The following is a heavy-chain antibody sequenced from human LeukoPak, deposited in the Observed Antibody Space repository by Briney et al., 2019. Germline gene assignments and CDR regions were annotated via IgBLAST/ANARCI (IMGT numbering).Heavy chain of an antibody. J-gene: IGHJ4*02. CDR2: IYYSGST. CDR3: ARGGVNIDY. CDR1: GGSISSGGYS. Sequence: PSQTLSLTCAVSGGSISSGGYSWSWIRQPPGKGLEWIGYIYYSGSTNYNPSLKSRVTISVDTSKNQFSLKLSSVTAADTAVYFCARGGVNIDYWGQGTLVTVSS. D-gene: IGHD3-10*01. V-gene: IGHV4-30-4*07.